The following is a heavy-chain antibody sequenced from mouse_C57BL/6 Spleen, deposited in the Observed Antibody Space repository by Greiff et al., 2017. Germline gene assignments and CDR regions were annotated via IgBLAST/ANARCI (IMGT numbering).Heavy chain of an antibody. Sequence: ESGPGLVKPSQSLSLTCSVTGYSITSGYYWNWIRQFPGNKLEWMGYISYDGSNNYNPSLKNRISITRDTSKNQFFLKLNSVTTEDTATYYCAREDGSSYNYAMDYWGQGTSVTVSS. D-gene: IGHD1-1*01. CDR3: AREDGSSYNYAMDY. V-gene: IGHV3-6*01. J-gene: IGHJ4*01. CDR1: GYSITSGYY. CDR2: ISYDGSN.